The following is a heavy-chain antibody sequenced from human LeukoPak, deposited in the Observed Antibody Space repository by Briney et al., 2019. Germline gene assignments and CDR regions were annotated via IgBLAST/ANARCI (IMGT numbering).Heavy chain of an antibody. D-gene: IGHD6-13*01. CDR3: ARGRYSSSWFYYYYYMDV. CDR1: GGTFSSYA. J-gene: IGHJ6*03. Sequence: ASVKVSCKASGGTFSSYAISWVRQAPGQGLEWMGGIIPIFGTANYAQKFQGRVTITTDESTSTAYMGLSSLRSEDTAVYYCARGRYSSSWFYYYYYMDVWGKGTTVTVSS. CDR2: IIPIFGTA. V-gene: IGHV1-69*05.